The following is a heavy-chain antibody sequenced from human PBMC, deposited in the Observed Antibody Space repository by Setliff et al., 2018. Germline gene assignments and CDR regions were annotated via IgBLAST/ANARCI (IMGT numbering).Heavy chain of an antibody. D-gene: IGHD6-19*01. J-gene: IGHJ4*02. Sequence: PSETLSLTCTVSGDSIGGSGYFWGWIRQPPGKGLEWTASMYYSGKTFYNPSLESRAYIFVDTSKNQLSLRLTSVTAADTGLYYCAKHLGAQRIADPPGSGWSFDSWGQGTLVTVSS. V-gene: IGHV4-39*01. CDR3: AKHLGAQRIADPPGSGWSFDS. CDR2: MYYSGKT. CDR1: GDSIGGSGYF.